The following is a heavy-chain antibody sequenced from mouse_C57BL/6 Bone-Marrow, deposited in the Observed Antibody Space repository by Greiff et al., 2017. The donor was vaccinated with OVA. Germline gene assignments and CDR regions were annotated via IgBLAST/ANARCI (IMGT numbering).Heavy chain of an antibody. CDR1: GHTFTSYG. CDR3: ARSGLLRAWFAY. CDR2: IYPRSGNT. Sequence: QVQLQQSGAELARPGASVKLSCKASGHTFTSYGISWVKQRTGQGLEWIGEIYPRSGNTYYNEKFKGKATLTADKSSSTAYMELRSLTSEDSAVYFCARSGLLRAWFAYWGQGTLVTVSA. D-gene: IGHD1-1*01. V-gene: IGHV1-81*01. J-gene: IGHJ3*01.